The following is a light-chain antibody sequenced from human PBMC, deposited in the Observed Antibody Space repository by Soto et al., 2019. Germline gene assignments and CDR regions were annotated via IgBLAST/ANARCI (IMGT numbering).Light chain of an antibody. Sequence: QSALTQPASVSGSPGQSVTISCTGTSSDVGAYKYVSLYQKHPGKAPKLMIYGVSNRPSGVSNRFSGSKSGNTAFLTISVLQPEDEADYYCSSFTGTTTLDVFGTGTKLTVL. CDR1: SSDVGAYKY. J-gene: IGLJ1*01. CDR2: GVS. CDR3: SSFTGTTTLDV. V-gene: IGLV2-14*03.